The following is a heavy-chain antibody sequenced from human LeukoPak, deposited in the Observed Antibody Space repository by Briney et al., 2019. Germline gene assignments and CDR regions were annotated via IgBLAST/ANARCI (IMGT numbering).Heavy chain of an antibody. CDR1: GGSFSGYY. V-gene: IGHV4-34*01. J-gene: IGHJ6*03. D-gene: IGHD1-26*01. CDR2: INHSGST. Sequence: SETLSLTCAVYGGSFSGYYWSWIRQPPGKGLEWIGEINHSGSTNYNPFLKSRVTISVDTSKNQCSLKLSSVTAADTAVYYCARDIHSGSYPYYYYYYMDVWGKGTTVTVSS. CDR3: ARDIHSGSYPYYYYYYMDV.